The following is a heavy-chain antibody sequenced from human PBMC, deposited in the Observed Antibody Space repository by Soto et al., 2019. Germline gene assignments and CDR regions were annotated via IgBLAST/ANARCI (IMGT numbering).Heavy chain of an antibody. J-gene: IGHJ6*03. V-gene: IGHV4-34*01. D-gene: IGHD2-2*01. CDR2: INHSGST. CDR3: ARGPAGYCSSTSCYYYYYYMDV. Sequence: PSETLSLTCAVYGGSFSGYYWSWIRQPPGKGLEWIGEINHSGSTNYNPSLKSRVTISVDTSKNQFSLKLSSVTAADTAVYYCARGPAGYCSSTSCYYYYYYMDVWGKGTKVTVSS. CDR1: GGSFSGYY.